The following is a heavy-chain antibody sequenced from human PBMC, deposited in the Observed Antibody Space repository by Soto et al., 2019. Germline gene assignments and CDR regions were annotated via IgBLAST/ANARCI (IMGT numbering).Heavy chain of an antibody. CDR2: ISSSSSYI. CDR3: ARDRGDYDFWSGYFYYYYGMDV. CDR1: GFTFSSYS. Sequence: GGSLRLSCAASGFTFSSYSMNWVRQAPGKGMGWVSSISSSSSYIYYADSVKGRFTISRDNAKNSLYLQMTSLRAEDTAVYYCARDRGDYDFWSGYFYYYYGMDVWGQGTTVTVSS. J-gene: IGHJ6*02. D-gene: IGHD3-3*01. V-gene: IGHV3-21*01.